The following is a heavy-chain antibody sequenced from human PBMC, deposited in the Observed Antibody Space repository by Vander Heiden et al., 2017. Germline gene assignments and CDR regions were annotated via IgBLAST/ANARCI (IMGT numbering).Heavy chain of an antibody. CDR1: GIPLSYYY. J-gene: IGHJ3*02. V-gene: IGHV3-11*01. Sequence: QVQLVEPGGGLAKLGGSLRLSCAALGIPLSYYYMRWISQAPGKGLKWVSYISSSGSTIYYADSVKGRFTISRDNAKNSLYLQMNSLRAEDTAVYYCASPLVGATFHDAFDIGGQGTMVTVSS. CDR2: ISSSGSTI. D-gene: IGHD1-26*01. CDR3: ASPLVGATFHDAFDI.